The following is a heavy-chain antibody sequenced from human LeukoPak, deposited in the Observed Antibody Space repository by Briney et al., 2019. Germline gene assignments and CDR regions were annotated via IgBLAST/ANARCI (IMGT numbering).Heavy chain of an antibody. CDR3: ARGADCSSTSCYASDYYYYYYMDV. D-gene: IGHD2-2*01. CDR2: IYYSGST. J-gene: IGHJ6*03. CDR1: GGSISSYY. V-gene: IGHV4-59*01. Sequence: PSEALSLTCTVSGGSISSYYWSWIRQPPGKGLEWIGYIYYSGSTNYNPSLKSRVTISVDTSKNQFSLKLSSVTAADTGVYYCARGADCSSTSCYASDYYYYYYMDVWGKGTTVTVSS.